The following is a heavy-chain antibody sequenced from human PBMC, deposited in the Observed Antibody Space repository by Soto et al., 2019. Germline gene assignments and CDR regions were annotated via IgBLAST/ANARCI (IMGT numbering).Heavy chain of an antibody. CDR1: GVSISSSSDY. J-gene: IGHJ6*03. CDR2: IYYSGST. CDR3: ARPRNYYYYYMDV. V-gene: IGHV4-39*01. Sequence: QLQLQESGPGLVKPSETLSLTCTVSGVSISSSSDYWGWIRQPPGKGLEWIGSIYYSGSTYYNPYLKSRVTISVDTSKNQFSLKLSSVTAADTAVYYCARPRNYYYYYMDVWGKGTTVTVSS.